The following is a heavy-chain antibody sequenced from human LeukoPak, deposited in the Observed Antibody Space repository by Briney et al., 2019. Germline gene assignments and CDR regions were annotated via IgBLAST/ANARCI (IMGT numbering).Heavy chain of an antibody. D-gene: IGHD3-10*01. CDR3: ARELLWFGEWDHDAFDI. CDR1: GGSFSGYY. Sequence: SETLSLTCAVYGGSFSGYYWSWIRQPPGKGLEWIGEINHSGSTNYNPSLKSRVTISVDTSKNQFSLKLSSVTAAGTAVYYCARELLWFGEWDHDAFDIWGQGTMVTVSS. J-gene: IGHJ3*02. CDR2: INHSGST. V-gene: IGHV4-34*01.